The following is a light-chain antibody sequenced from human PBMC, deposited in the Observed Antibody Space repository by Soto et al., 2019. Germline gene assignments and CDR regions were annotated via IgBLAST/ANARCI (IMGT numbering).Light chain of an antibody. J-gene: IGKJ1*01. V-gene: IGKV1-5*01. CDR2: DAS. CDR3: QQYNSYSQT. Sequence: IPRTQSPSTLSATVGDRVTITCRASQSISSWLAWYQQKPGKAPKLLIYDASSLESGVPSRFSGSGSGTEFTLTISSLQPDDFATYYCQQYNSYSQTFGQGTKVDIK. CDR1: QSISSW.